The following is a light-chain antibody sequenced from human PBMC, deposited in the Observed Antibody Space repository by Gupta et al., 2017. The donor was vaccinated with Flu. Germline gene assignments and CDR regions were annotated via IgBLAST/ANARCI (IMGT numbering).Light chain of an antibody. CDR2: KAS. J-gene: IGKJ1*01. V-gene: IGKV1-5*03. CDR3: QQYSTYSWT. Sequence: DIQMTPSPPTLSASVGDTVTITCRASQGVSTWLAWYQQKPGQAPNLLIYKASSLHSGVPSRFSGSGSETEFTLTITGLQPEDFATYYCQQYSTYSWTFGHGTRVEIK. CDR1: QGVSTW.